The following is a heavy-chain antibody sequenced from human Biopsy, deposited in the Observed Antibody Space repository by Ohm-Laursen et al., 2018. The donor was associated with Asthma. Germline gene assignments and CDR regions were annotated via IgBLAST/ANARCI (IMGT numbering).Heavy chain of an antibody. V-gene: IGHV3-30*03. Sequence: SLRLSCAAPGFAFSQYGMHWVRQAPGQGLEWVAVISYDGRTTYYAGSVEGRLTISRDNAKNTLSLQMNSLSAADTAVYYCARKIAARGGMGVWGQGTTVTVSS. J-gene: IGHJ6*02. D-gene: IGHD6-6*01. CDR3: ARKIAARGGMGV. CDR1: GFAFSQYG. CDR2: ISYDGRTT.